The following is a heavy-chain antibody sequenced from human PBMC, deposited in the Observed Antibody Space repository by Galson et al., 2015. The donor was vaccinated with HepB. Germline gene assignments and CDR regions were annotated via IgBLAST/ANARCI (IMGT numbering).Heavy chain of an antibody. CDR3: AKDLWAGDGYNFAY. Sequence: SLRLSCAASGFTFSSYGMHWVRQAPGKGLEWVAVISYDGSNKYYADSVKGRFTISRDNSKNTLYLQMNSLRAEDTAVYHCAKDLWAGDGYNFAYWGQGTLVTVSS. V-gene: IGHV3-30*18. J-gene: IGHJ4*02. CDR2: ISYDGSNK. CDR1: GFTFSSYG. D-gene: IGHD5-24*01.